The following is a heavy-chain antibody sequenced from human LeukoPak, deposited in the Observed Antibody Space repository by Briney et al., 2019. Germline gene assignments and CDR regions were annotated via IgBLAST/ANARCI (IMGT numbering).Heavy chain of an antibody. CDR2: INPNSGGT. CDR3: ASSIKEGSSWYSLMGY. V-gene: IGHV1-2*02. J-gene: IGHJ4*02. D-gene: IGHD6-13*01. CDR1: GYTFTGYY. Sequence: RASVKVSCKASGYTFTGYYMHWVRQAPGQGLEWMGWINPNSGGTNYAQKFQGRVTMTRDTSISTAYMELSRLRSDDTAVYYCASSIKEGSSWYSLMGYWGQGTLVTVSS.